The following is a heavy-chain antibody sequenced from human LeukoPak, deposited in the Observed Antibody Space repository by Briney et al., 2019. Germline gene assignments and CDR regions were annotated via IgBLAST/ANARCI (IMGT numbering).Heavy chain of an antibody. CDR1: GGSISSGGYS. D-gene: IGHD4-17*01. V-gene: IGHV4-30-2*01. CDR2: IYHSGST. J-gene: IGHJ4*02. CDR3: ARGRINTTVTTNYYFDY. Sequence: PSQTLSLTCAVSGGSISSGGYSWSWIRQPPGKGLEWIGYIYHSGSTNYNPSLKSRVTISVDTSKNQFSLKLSSVTAADTAVYYCARGRINTTVTTNYYFDYWGQGTLVTVSS.